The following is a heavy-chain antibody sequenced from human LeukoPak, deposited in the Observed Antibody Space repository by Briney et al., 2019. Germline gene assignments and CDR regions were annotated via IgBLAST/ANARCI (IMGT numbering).Heavy chain of an antibody. CDR3: ARAQRALDY. CDR1: GFTITTYA. J-gene: IGHJ4*02. D-gene: IGHD1-1*01. V-gene: IGHV3-23*01. CDR2: IGGGGTE. Sequence: GGSLRLSCAASGFTITTYAVNWVRQAPGKGLEWVSGIGGGGTEYYADSVKGRFIISSDSSQNLVHLQMNSLTVEDTAVYCARAQRALDYWGQGTLVTVS.